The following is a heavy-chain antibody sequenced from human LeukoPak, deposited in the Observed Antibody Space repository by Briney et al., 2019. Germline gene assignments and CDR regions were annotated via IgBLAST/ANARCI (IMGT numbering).Heavy chain of an antibody. CDR3: AKEIPLRHIVVVPAGFDY. V-gene: IGHV3-23*01. D-gene: IGHD2-2*01. J-gene: IGHJ4*02. Sequence: PGGSLRLSCAASGFTFSSYAMSWVRQAPGKGLEWVSAISGSGDSTYYADSVKGRFTLSRDNSKNTLYLQMNSLRAEDTAVYYCAKEIPLRHIVVVPAGFDYWGQGTLVTVSS. CDR2: ISGSGDST. CDR1: GFTFSSYA.